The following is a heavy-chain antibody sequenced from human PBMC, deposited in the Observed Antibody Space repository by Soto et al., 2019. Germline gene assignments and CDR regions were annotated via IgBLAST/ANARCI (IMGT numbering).Heavy chain of an antibody. V-gene: IGHV1-18*04. J-gene: IGHJ4*02. CDR2: ISAYNGNT. D-gene: IGHD3-22*01. CDR1: GYTFTSYG. CDR3: ARDWRDHDISCYSPSTYSFDY. Sequence: QVQLVQSGAEVKKPGASVKVSCKASGYTFTSYGISWVRQAPGQGLEWMGWISAYNGNTNYAQKLQGRVTMTTDTSTRTAYMELRSLKPDDTAAYYCARDWRDHDISCYSPSTYSFDYWGQGTLVTVSS.